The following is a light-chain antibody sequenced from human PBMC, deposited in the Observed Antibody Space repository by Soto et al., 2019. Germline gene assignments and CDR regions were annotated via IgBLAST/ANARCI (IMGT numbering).Light chain of an antibody. Sequence: QSVLTQPPSASETPGQRVAISCSGSTSNIGDNTVHWYQQLPGTAPKLLIYNNDRRPSGVPDRFSGSKSGTSASLTISGLQTEDEADYYCCSYVSSKTYVFGTGTKLTVL. CDR3: CSYVSSKTYV. CDR2: NND. J-gene: IGLJ1*01. V-gene: IGLV1-44*01. CDR1: TSNIGDNT.